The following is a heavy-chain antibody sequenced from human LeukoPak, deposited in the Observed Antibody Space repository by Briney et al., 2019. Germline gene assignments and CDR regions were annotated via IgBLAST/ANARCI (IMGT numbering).Heavy chain of an antibody. V-gene: IGHV7-4-1*02. CDR3: ARPRNGEQWLVPDY. J-gene: IGHJ4*02. Sequence: ASVKVSCKASGFTFTGYWMHWVRQAPGQGLEWMGWINTNTGNPTYAQGFTGRFVFSLDTSVSTAYLQISSLKAEDTAVYYCARPRNGEQWLVPDYWGQGTLVTVSS. CDR1: GFTFTGYW. D-gene: IGHD6-19*01. CDR2: INTNTGNP.